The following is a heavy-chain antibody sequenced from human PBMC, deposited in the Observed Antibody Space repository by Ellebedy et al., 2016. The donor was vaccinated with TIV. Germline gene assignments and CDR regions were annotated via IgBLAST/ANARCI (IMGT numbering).Heavy chain of an antibody. CDR3: AVGATTP. Sequence: ASVKVSCXASGSTFCGYYVHWVRQAPGQGLEWMGWINPNSGGTTYAQKFQGRVNLTRDTSITTAYMELSRLRSNDSAVYYCAVGATTPWGQGTLITVSS. CDR1: GSTFCGYY. V-gene: IGHV1-2*02. CDR2: INPNSGGT. D-gene: IGHD1-26*01. J-gene: IGHJ5*02.